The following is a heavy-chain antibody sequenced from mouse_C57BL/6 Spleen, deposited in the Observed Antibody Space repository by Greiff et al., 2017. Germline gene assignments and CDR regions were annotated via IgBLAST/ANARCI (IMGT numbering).Heavy chain of an antibody. J-gene: IGHJ4*01. V-gene: IGHV1-64*01. CDR3: ARGAIYYGYDDAMEG. CDR1: GYTFTSYW. Sequence: QVHVQQPGAELVKPGASVKLSCKASGYTFTSYWMHWVKQRPGQGLEWIGMIHPNSGSTNYNEKFKSKATLTVDKSSSTAYMQLSSLTSEDSAVYYCARGAIYYGYDDAMEGWGQATSVTV. D-gene: IGHD2-2*01. CDR2: IHPNSGST.